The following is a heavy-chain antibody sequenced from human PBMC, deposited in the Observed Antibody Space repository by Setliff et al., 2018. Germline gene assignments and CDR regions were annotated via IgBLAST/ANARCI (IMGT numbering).Heavy chain of an antibody. V-gene: IGHV3-7*03. CDR1: GFTFSRYW. J-gene: IGHJ6*02. D-gene: IGHD6-13*01. CDR3: AKEIGSSWYFGYYGMDV. CDR2: IKQDGSEK. Sequence: LRLSCTASGFTFSRYWMSWVRQARGKGLEWVANIKQDGSEKYYVDSVKGRFTISRDNSKNSLYLHMNSLRTEDTALYYCAKEIGSSWYFGYYGMDVWGQGTTVTVSS.